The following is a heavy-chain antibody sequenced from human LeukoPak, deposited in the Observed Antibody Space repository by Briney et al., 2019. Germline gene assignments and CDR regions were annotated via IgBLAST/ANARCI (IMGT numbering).Heavy chain of an antibody. Sequence: PSETLSLTCAVSGYSISSGYYWAWIRQPPGKGLEWIGSFFHSGSTYYNPSLKSRVNMSVDTSKHQISLKLSSVTAADTAVYYCARASGSYGSGSYYYYGMDVWGKGTTVTVSS. D-gene: IGHD3-10*01. V-gene: IGHV4-38-2*01. J-gene: IGHJ6*04. CDR3: ARASGSYGSGSYYYYGMDV. CDR2: FFHSGST. CDR1: GYSISSGYY.